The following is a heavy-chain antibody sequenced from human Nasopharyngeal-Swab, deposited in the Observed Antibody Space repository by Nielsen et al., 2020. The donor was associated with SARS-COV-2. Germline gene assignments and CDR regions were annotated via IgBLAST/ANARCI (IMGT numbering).Heavy chain of an antibody. CDR1: GGSISSSNW. D-gene: IGHD2-15*01. V-gene: IGHV4-4*02. J-gene: IGHJ4*02. Sequence: SETLSLTCAVSGGSISSSNWWSWVRQPPGKGLEWIGEIYHSGSTNYNPSLKSRVTISVDKSKNQFSLKLSSVTAADTAVYHCAMGLGGYCSGGSCFDYWGQGTLVTVSS. CDR2: IYHSGST. CDR3: AMGLGGYCSGGSCFDY.